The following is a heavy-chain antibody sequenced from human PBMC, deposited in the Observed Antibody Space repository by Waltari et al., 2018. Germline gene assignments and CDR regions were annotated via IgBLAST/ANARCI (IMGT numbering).Heavy chain of an antibody. D-gene: IGHD3-22*01. Sequence: QVQLVQSGAEVKKPGSSVKVSCKASGGTFSSYAISWVRQAPGPGLEWMGGIIPIFGTANYAQKFQGRVTITADESTSTAYMELSSLRSEDTAVYYCARDVYYDSSGYYYHAFDIWGQGTMVTVSS. J-gene: IGHJ3*02. CDR2: IIPIFGTA. V-gene: IGHV1-69*01. CDR1: GGTFSSYA. CDR3: ARDVYYDSSGYYYHAFDI.